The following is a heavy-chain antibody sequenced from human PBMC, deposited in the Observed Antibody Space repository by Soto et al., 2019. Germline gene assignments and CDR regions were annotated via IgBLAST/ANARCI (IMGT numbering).Heavy chain of an antibody. CDR3: ARDWMVRGVMQEYYGMDV. CDR2: IIPIFGTA. V-gene: IGHV1-69*01. J-gene: IGHJ6*02. D-gene: IGHD3-10*01. Sequence: QVQLVQSGAEVKKPGSSVKVSCKASGGTFSSYAISWVRQAPGQGLEWMGGIIPIFGTANYAQKFQGRVTITADESTSTAYMELSSLRSEDTSVYYCARDWMVRGVMQEYYGMDVWGQGTTVTVSS. CDR1: GGTFSSYA.